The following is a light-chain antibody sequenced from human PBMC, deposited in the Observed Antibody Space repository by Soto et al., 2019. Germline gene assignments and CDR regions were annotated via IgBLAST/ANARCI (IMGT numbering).Light chain of an antibody. J-gene: IGKJ2*01. CDR1: QSVSSN. CDR2: GAS. CDR3: QQYNNWPPYT. V-gene: IGKV3-15*01. Sequence: EIVMTQSPVTLSVSPGERATLSCRASQSVSSNLAWYQQKCGQAPRLLIYGASTRATGIPARFSGNGSGTEFTLTISSLQSEDFEIYYCQQYNNWPPYTFGQGTKLEIK.